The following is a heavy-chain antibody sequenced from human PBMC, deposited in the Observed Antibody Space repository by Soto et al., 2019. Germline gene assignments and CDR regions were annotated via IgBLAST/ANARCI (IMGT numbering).Heavy chain of an antibody. CDR2: ISSDGRTI. D-gene: IGHD2-21*02. J-gene: IGHJ4*02. CDR3: ARDPTHCGGNCYFFDY. V-gene: IGHV3-30*03. Sequence: HVQLVESGEGVVQPARSLRLSCTASGFTFSGYGMHWVRQAPGKGLEWVAVISSDGRTIYYADSMNGRLSISRDNSENTVYLQMNSLIVENTAVYYCARDPTHCGGNCYFFDYWGQGTLVTVSS. CDR1: GFTFSGYG.